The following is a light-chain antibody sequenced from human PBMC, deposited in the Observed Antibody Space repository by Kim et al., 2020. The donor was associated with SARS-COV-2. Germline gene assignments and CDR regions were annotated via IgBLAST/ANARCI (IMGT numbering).Light chain of an antibody. CDR2: EAS. V-gene: IGKV1-5*03. CDR3: QQYNAFST. Sequence: DIQMTQSPSTLSASVGDTINITCRASQSVGNWLAWYQQKPGKAPRALISEASTLKSGVPSRFSGSRSGTEFTLTINSLQPDDFATYFCQQYNAFSTFGGGTKVDIK. CDR1: QSVGNW. J-gene: IGKJ4*01.